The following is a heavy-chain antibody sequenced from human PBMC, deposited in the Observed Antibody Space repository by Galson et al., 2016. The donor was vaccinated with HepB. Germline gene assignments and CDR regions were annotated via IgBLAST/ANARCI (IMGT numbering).Heavy chain of an antibody. CDR2: IYYSGST. J-gene: IGHJ4*02. CDR1: GGSISHFY. Sequence: SETLSLTCTVSGGSISHFYWSWIRQPPGKGLEWIGYIYYSGSTNYNPSLKSRVTISVDTSKNQFSLHLNSVTPEDAAVYYCAREQEYRSGFYYIDFWGQGTLVTVSS. V-gene: IGHV4-59*12. CDR3: AREQEYRSGFYYIDF. D-gene: IGHD6-19*01.